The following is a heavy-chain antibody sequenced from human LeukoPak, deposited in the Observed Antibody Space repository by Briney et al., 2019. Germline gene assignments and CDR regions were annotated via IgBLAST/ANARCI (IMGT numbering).Heavy chain of an antibody. J-gene: IGHJ4*02. CDR1: GGSISSSSYY. CDR3: ARGDGSGSYHYYFDY. D-gene: IGHD3-10*01. Sequence: PSETLSLTCTVSGGSISSSSYYWGWIRQPPGKGLEWIGSIYYSGSTYYNPSLKSRVTISVDTSKNQFSLKLTSVTAADTAVYYCARGDGSGSYHYYFDYWGQGILVTVSS. V-gene: IGHV4-39*07. CDR2: IYYSGST.